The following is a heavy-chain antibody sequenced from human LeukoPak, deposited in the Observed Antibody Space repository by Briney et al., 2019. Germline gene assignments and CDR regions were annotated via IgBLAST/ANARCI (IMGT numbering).Heavy chain of an antibody. CDR3: ARGRYFDTLPDY. J-gene: IGHJ4*02. CDR1: GGTFSSYA. CDR2: IIPIFGAA. D-gene: IGHD3-9*01. Sequence: GASVKVSCKASGGTFSSYAISWVRQASGQGLEWMGGIIPIFGAANYAQKFQGRVTITTDESTSTAYMELSSLRSEDTAVYYCARGRYFDTLPDYWGQGTLVNVSS. V-gene: IGHV1-69*05.